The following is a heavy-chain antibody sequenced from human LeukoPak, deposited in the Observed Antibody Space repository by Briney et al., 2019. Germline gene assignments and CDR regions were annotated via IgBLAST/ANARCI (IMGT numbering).Heavy chain of an antibody. D-gene: IGHD1-26*01. J-gene: IGHJ4*02. V-gene: IGHV3-48*01. CDR1: GFTFRSYS. CDR3: ARDLPTGTYRAYFDN. Sequence: GGSLRLSCAASGFTFRSYSTNWVRQAPGKGLEWVSYISSSSSTIYYADSVKGRFTISRDNAKNSLYVQMNSLRAEDTAVYYCARDLPTGTYRAYFDNWGQGTLVTVSS. CDR2: ISSSSSTI.